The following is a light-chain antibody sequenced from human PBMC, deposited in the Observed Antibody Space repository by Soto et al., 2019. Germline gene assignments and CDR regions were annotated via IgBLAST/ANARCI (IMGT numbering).Light chain of an antibody. Sequence: QSALTQPASVSGSPGQSITISCTGTSSDVGSNNYVSWYQQHPGRAPKLMIYEVSNRPSGVSNRFSGSKSGNTASLSISGLQTGDEADYYCSSYTGVSTYVFGNGTKVTVL. CDR2: EVS. CDR3: SSYTGVSTYV. V-gene: IGLV2-14*01. CDR1: SSDVGSNNY. J-gene: IGLJ1*01.